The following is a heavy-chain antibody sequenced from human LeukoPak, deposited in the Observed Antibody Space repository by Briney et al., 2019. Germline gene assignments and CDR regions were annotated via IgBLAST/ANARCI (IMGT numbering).Heavy chain of an antibody. Sequence: PGGSLRLSCAASGFTFSTYIMHWVRQAPGKGLEWVAFISDDGSNKYYADSVKGRFTISRDNSKNTLYLQMNSLRAEDTAVYYCARDGLSSWYLGDLDYWGQGTLVTVSS. D-gene: IGHD6-13*01. CDR2: ISDDGSNK. V-gene: IGHV3-30-3*01. J-gene: IGHJ4*02. CDR1: GFTFSTYI. CDR3: ARDGLSSWYLGDLDY.